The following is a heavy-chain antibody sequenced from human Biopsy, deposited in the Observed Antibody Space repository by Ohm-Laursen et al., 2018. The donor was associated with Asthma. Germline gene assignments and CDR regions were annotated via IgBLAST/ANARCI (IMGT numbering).Heavy chain of an antibody. J-gene: IGHJ4*02. CDR3: ARIPRRSGSYFVDY. V-gene: IGHV4-31*03. CDR2: IHHSGTS. CDR1: GDSITSGGCC. D-gene: IGHD3-22*01. Sequence: PSETLSLTCTVSGDSITSGGCCWNWIRQHPGKGLEWIGYIHHSGTSYFNPSLKSRVSFSRDTSKNQFSLRLSSVTAADTATYYCARIPRRSGSYFVDYWGQGTLVTVSS.